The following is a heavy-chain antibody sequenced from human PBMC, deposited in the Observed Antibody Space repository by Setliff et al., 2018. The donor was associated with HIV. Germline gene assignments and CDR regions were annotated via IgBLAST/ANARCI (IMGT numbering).Heavy chain of an antibody. D-gene: IGHD3-10*01. Sequence: SETLSLTCTVSGDSIGDYYWNWIRQPAGKGLEWIGRVYASAYSNYNPSLKSRVTMSVDTSQNQFSLKLRSVNAADTAVDYCARDWVTRSNYYGSGSPWYFDFWGRGILVTVSS. J-gene: IGHJ2*01. V-gene: IGHV4-4*07. CDR2: VYASAYS. CDR1: GDSIGDYY. CDR3: ARDWVTRSNYYGSGSPWYFDF.